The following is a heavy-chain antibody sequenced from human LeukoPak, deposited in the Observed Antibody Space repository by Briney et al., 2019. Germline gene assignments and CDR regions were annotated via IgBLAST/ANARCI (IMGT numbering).Heavy chain of an antibody. CDR3: AMNDYGSGSYRDY. V-gene: IGHV4-34*01. CDR1: GWSFSGYY. Sequence: SETLSLTCAVYGWSFSGYYWSWIRQPPGKGLEWIGEINHSGSNNYNPSLKSRVTIAVDTSKNQCSLRLSSVTAADTAVYYCAMNDYGSGSYRDYGGQGTLVSVSS. CDR2: INHSGSN. D-gene: IGHD3-10*01. J-gene: IGHJ4*02.